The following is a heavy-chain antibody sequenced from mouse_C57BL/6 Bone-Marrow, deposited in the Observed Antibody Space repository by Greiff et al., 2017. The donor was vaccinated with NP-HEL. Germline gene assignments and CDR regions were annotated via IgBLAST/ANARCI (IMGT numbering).Heavy chain of an antibody. CDR2: INPNNGGT. D-gene: IGHD2-5*01. J-gene: IGHJ3*01. Sequence: EVQLHQSGPELVKPGASVKISCKASGYTFTDYYMNWVKQSHGKSLEWIGDINPNNGGTSYNQKFKGKATLTVDKSSSTAYMELRSLTSEDSAVYYCARSYYSNYAAWFAYWGQGTLVTVSA. V-gene: IGHV1-26*01. CDR1: GYTFTDYY. CDR3: ARSYYSNYAAWFAY.